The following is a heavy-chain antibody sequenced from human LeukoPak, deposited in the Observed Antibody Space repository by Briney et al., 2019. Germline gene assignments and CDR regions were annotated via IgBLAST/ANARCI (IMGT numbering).Heavy chain of an antibody. V-gene: IGHV1-46*01. CDR3: ARETSTGCFDY. D-gene: IGHD4-17*01. CDR2: INPSGGST. Sequence: GASVKVSCKASGYTFTSYYMHWVRQAPGQGLEWMGIINPSGGSTNYAQKFQGRVTMTRDTSTSTVYMELSSLRSEDTAVYYCARETSTGCFDYWGQGTLVIVSS. J-gene: IGHJ4*02. CDR1: GYTFTSYY.